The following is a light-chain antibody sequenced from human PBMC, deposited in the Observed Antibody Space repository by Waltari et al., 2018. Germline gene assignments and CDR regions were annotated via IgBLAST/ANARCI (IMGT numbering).Light chain of an antibody. CDR2: KDN. CDR3: DSAADNAVGV. J-gene: IGLJ3*02. CDR1: ILAKKY. V-gene: IGLV3-27*01. Sequence: SYDLTQPSSVSVSPGQTARITCSGDILAKKYGRWFQQKPGQAPVQVIYKDNERPSGSPERFAGSSSRTTVTLTIGGAHVDDEADYYCDSAADNAVGVFGGGTKLTV.